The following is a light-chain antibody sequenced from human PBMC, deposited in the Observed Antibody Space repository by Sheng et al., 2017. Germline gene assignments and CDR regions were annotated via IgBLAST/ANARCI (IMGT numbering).Light chain of an antibody. Sequence: ETVLTQSPATLSVSPGERATLSCRASRDISRNLVWYQQKPGQAPRLLISGASNRATGIPDRFSGSGSGTDFTLTISSLEPEDFAVYYCQQRTNWLWTFGQGTKVEIK. J-gene: IGKJ1*01. CDR3: QQRTNWLWT. CDR2: GAS. CDR1: RDISRN. V-gene: IGKV3D-11*01.